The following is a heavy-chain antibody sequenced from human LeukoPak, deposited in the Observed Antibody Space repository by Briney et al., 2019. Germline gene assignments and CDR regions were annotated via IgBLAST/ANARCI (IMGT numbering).Heavy chain of an antibody. J-gene: IGHJ4*02. D-gene: IGHD6-13*01. Sequence: GGSLRLSCAASGFTFSNPWMSWVRQAPGKGLEWVGRIKSKTDGGTTDYAAPVKGRFTISRDDSKNTLYLQMNSLKTEDTAVYHCTTDAAHIAASFSDYWGQGTLATVSS. CDR1: GFTFSNPW. CDR3: TTDAAHIAASFSDY. CDR2: IKSKTDGGTT. V-gene: IGHV3-15*01.